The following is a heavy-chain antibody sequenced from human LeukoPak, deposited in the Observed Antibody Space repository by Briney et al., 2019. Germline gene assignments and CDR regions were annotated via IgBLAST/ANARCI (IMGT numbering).Heavy chain of an antibody. CDR3: GADSMPRGVFSYAFDI. CDR1: GFTFTSSA. D-gene: IGHD3-10*01. Sequence: TSVTVSCKASGFTFTSSAVQWVRQARGQRREWIGWIFVGSGDTNSAQKFQERVTITRDMSTRTAYMELSSLRSEDTAVYYCGADSMPRGVFSYAFDIWGQGTMVTVSS. CDR2: IFVGSGDT. J-gene: IGHJ3*02. V-gene: IGHV1-58*01.